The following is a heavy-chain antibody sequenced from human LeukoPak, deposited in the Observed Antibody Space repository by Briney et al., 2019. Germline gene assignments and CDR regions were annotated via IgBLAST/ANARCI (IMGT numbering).Heavy chain of an antibody. CDR1: GFTFSSYG. V-gene: IGHV3-33*01. CDR3: ARDLTGTTYYYGMDV. J-gene: IGHJ6*02. Sequence: PGGSLRLSCAASGFTFSSYGMHWVRQAPGKGLEWVAVIWYDGSNKYYADSVKGRFTISRDNSKNTLYLQMNSLRAEDTAVYYCARDLTGTTYYYGMDVWGQGTTVTVSS. CDR2: IWYDGSNK. D-gene: IGHD1-20*01.